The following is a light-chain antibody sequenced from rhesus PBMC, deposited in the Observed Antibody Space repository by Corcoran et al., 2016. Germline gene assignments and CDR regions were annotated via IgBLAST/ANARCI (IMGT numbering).Light chain of an antibody. J-gene: IGKJ1*01. CDR2: SAT. Sequence: DIQMTQSPSSVSASVGDRVTITCRASQGIRSSLAWYQQKPGKAPKLLIYSATILQSGVPSRFRGSGSGTEFTLTISSLQPEDFATYYCQQYNTLPRTFGQGTKVEIK. CDR1: QGIRSS. V-gene: IGKV1-25*02. CDR3: QQYNTLPRT.